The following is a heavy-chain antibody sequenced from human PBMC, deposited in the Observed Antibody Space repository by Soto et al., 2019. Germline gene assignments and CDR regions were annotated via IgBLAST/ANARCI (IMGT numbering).Heavy chain of an antibody. J-gene: IGHJ5*02. CDR3: ARDGHKGWYCDYVGFP. CDR2: IIPILGIA. D-gene: IGHD3-16*01. Sequence: QVQLVQSGAEVKKPGSSVKVSCKASGGTFSSYTISWVRQAPGQGLEWMGRIIPILGIANYSQKFQGRVRITADKSTSTAYMELSSLRTEDTAVYYCARDGHKGWYCDYVGFPWGQGTLVTVSS. V-gene: IGHV1-69*08. CDR1: GGTFSSYT.